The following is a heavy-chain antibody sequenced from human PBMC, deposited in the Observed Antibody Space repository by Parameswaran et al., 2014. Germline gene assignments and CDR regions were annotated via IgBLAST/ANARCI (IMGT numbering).Heavy chain of an antibody. V-gene: IGHV1-2*02. D-gene: IGHD3-10*01. J-gene: IGHJ4*02. CDR2: INPNSGGT. Sequence: VRQMPGKGLEWMGWINPNSGGTNYAQKFQGRVTMTRDTSISTAYMELSRLRSDDTAVYYCARAPKWFGELLDSYWGQGTLVTVSS. CDR3: ARAPKWFGELLDSY.